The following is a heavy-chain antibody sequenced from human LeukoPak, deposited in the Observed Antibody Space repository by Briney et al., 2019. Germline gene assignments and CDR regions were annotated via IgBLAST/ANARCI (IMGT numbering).Heavy chain of an antibody. D-gene: IGHD1-14*01. Sequence: SETLSLTWAVYGGSFSGYYWSWIRQPPGKGLEWIGEINHSGSTNYNPSLKSRVTISVDTSKNQFSLKLSSVTAEDTAVYYCARVGPWVNPDYYYYYMDVWGKGTTVTVSS. V-gene: IGHV4-34*01. CDR1: GGSFSGYY. J-gene: IGHJ6*03. CDR3: ARVGPWVNPDYYYYYMDV. CDR2: INHSGST.